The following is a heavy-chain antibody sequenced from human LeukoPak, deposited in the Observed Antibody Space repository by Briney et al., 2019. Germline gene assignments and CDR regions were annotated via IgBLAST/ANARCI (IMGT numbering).Heavy chain of an antibody. Sequence: GESLKISCKGSGYSFTTYWIIWVRQVAGKGLQWMGRIDPSDSYTNYSPSVQGHVIISTDKSTNTAYLQWSSLKASDTATYYCARFDSSSSWYISHWGQGTLVTVSP. CDR1: GYSFTTYW. J-gene: IGHJ4*02. CDR3: ARFDSSSSWYISH. D-gene: IGHD6-13*01. CDR2: IDPSDSYT. V-gene: IGHV5-10-1*01.